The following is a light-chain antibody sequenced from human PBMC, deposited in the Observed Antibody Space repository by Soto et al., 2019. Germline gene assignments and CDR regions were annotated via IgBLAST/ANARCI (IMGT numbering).Light chain of an antibody. J-gene: IGLJ3*02. CDR1: SSDVGGYNY. Sequence: QSALTQPASVSGSPGQSITISCTGTSSDVGGYNYVSWYQQHPGKAPKLMIYEVSNRPSGVSNRFSGSKSGNTASLTISGLQAEDEADYYCSSYTISWVFGGGTQLTVL. V-gene: IGLV2-14*01. CDR2: EVS. CDR3: SSYTISWV.